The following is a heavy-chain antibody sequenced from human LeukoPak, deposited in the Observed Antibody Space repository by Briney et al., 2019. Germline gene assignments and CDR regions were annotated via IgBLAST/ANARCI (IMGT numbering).Heavy chain of an antibody. CDR3: ARSPSEVLLWFGETHFDY. J-gene: IGHJ4*02. Sequence: PSETLSLTXAVYGGSFSGYYWSWIRQTPGKGLEWIGEINHSGSTNYNPSLKSRVTISVDTSKNQFSLKLSSVTAADTAVYYCARSPSEVLLWFGETHFDYWGQGTLVTVSS. CDR1: GGSFSGYY. D-gene: IGHD3-10*01. CDR2: INHSGST. V-gene: IGHV4-34*01.